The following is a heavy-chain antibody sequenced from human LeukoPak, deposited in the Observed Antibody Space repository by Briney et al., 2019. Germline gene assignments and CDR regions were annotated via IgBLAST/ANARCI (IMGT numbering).Heavy chain of an antibody. CDR1: GRSISSYY. V-gene: IGHV4-59*01. CDR3: ARGDPGRGWFDP. J-gene: IGHJ5*02. Sequence: SETLSLTCTVSGRSISSYYWSWIRQPPGKGLEWIGYIYYSGSTNYNPSLKSRVTISVDTSKNQFSLKLSSVTAADTAVYYCARGDPGRGWFDPWGQGTLVTVSS. CDR2: IYYSGST.